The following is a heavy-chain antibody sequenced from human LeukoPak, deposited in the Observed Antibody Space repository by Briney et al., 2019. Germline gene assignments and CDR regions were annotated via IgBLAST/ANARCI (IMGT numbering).Heavy chain of an antibody. CDR3: ARDLSYSSSSGVFDY. CDR2: ISYDGSNK. J-gene: IGHJ4*02. Sequence: PGGSLRLSCAASGFTFSSYAMHWVRQAPGKGLEWVAVISYDGSNKYYADSVKGRFTISRDNSKNTLHLQMNSLRAEDTAVYYCARDLSYSSSSGVFDYWGQGTLVTVSS. D-gene: IGHD6-6*01. V-gene: IGHV3-30*04. CDR1: GFTFSSYA.